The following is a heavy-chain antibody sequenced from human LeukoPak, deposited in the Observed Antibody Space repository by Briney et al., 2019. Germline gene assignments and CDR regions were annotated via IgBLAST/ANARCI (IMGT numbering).Heavy chain of an antibody. J-gene: IGHJ4*02. V-gene: IGHV1-2*02. CDR1: GYTFTDYH. Sequence: ASVKVSCKASGYTFTDYHMHWVRQAPGQGLEWMGWINPNSGGTNYAQKFQGRVTMTRDTSISTAYMELSRLRSDDTAVYYCAKSISGYPFDYWGQGTLVTVSS. CDR3: AKSISGYPFDY. CDR2: INPNSGGT. D-gene: IGHD3-22*01.